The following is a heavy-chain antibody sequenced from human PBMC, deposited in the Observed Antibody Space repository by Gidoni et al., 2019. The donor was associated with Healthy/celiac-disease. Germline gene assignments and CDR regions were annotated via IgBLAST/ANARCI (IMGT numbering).Heavy chain of an antibody. J-gene: IGHJ4*02. D-gene: IGHD5-12*01. CDR2: ISSSSSYI. CDR1: GFTFSSYS. CDR3: ARDGYNSPGYFDY. V-gene: IGHV3-21*01. Sequence: EVQLVASGGGLVKPGGSLRLSCAASGFTFSSYSMNWVRQAPGKGLEWVSSISSSSSYIYYADSVKGRFTISRDNAKNSLYLQMNSLRAEDTAVYYCARDGYNSPGYFDYWGQGTLVTVSS.